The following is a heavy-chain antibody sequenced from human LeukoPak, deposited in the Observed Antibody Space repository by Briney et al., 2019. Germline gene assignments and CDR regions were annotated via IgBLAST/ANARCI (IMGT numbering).Heavy chain of an antibody. J-gene: IGHJ5*02. D-gene: IGHD2-2*01. CDR1: GGSFSGYY. V-gene: IGHV4-34*01. Sequence: SEALSLTCAVYGGSFSGYYWSWIRQPPGKGLEWIGEINHSGSTNYNPSLKSRVTISVDTSKNQFSLKLSSVTAADTAVYYCARGGPWIVVVPAGDYNWFDPWGQGTLVTVSS. CDR3: ARGGPWIVVVPAGDYNWFDP. CDR2: INHSGST.